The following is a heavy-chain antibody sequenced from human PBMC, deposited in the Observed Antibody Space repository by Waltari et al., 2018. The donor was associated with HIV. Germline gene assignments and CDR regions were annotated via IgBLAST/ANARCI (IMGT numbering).Heavy chain of an antibody. J-gene: IGHJ4*02. CDR2: ISSSSSYI. D-gene: IGHD2-15*01. V-gene: IGHV3-21*01. CDR3: ARESPRMAIDY. Sequence: EVQLVESGGGLVKPGGSLRLSCAASGFTFSSYSMHWVRQAPGKGLEWVSSISSSSSYIYYADSVKGRFTISRDNAKNSLYLQMNSLRAEDTAVYYCARESPRMAIDYWGQGTLVTVSS. CDR1: GFTFSSYS.